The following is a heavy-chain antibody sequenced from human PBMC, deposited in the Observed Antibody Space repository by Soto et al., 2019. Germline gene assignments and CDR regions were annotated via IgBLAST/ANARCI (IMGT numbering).Heavy chain of an antibody. CDR1: GFTFDDYA. CDR3: ANLPLYGSGFDC. CDR2: ISWNGASI. D-gene: IGHD3-10*01. V-gene: IGHV3-9*01. Sequence: EVQLVESRGGLVQPGRSLRLSCAASGFTFDDYAIHWVRQAPGRGLEWVAGISWNGASIGYADSVKGRFTISRDNAKNSLHLQMNSLRSEDTALYYCANLPLYGSGFDCWGQGTLVTVSS. J-gene: IGHJ4*02.